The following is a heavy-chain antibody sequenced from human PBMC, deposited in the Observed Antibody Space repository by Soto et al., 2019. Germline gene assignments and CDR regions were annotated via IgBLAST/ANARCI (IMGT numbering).Heavy chain of an antibody. CDR1: GYSFTSYW. J-gene: IGHJ3*02. V-gene: IGHV5-51*01. Sequence: PGESLKISCKGSGYSFTSYWIGWVRQMPGKGLEWMGIIYPGDSDTRYSPSFQGQVTISADKSISTAYLQWSSLKASVTAMYYCAIFLDYYAYYYSFGGPWGDAFDIWGQGTMVTVSS. CDR2: IYPGDSDT. D-gene: IGHD3-10*01. CDR3: AIFLDYYAYYYSFGGPWGDAFDI.